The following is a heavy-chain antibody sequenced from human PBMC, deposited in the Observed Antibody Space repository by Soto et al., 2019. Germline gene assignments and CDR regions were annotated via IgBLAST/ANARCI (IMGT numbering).Heavy chain of an antibody. D-gene: IGHD6-13*01. V-gene: IGHV5-51*01. J-gene: IGHJ6*02. CDR3: ARQYSSSYKNYYYYGMDA. CDR1: GYSFTSYW. CDR2: IYPGDSDT. Sequence: GESLKISCKGSGYSFTSYWIGWVRQMPGKGLEWMGIIYPGDSDTRYSPSFQGQVTISADKSISTAYLQWSSLKASDTAMYYCARQYSSSYKNYYYYGMDAWGQGTTVTVSS.